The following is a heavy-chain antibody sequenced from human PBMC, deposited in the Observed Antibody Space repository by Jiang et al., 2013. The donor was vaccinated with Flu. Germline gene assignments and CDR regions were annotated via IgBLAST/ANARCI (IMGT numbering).Heavy chain of an antibody. CDR3: ARAEGLRFPLTGGMDV. D-gene: IGHD3-3*01. V-gene: IGHV4-59*01. J-gene: IGHJ6*02. Sequence: GSGLVKPSETLSLTCTVSGGSISSYYWSWIRQPPGKGLEWIGYIYYSGSTNYNPSLKSRVTISVDTSKNQFSLKLSSVTAADTAVYYCARAEGLRFPLTGGMDVWGQGTTV. CDR2: IYYSGST. CDR1: GGSISSYY.